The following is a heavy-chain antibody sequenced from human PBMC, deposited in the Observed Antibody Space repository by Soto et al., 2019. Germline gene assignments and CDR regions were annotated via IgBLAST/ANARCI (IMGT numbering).Heavy chain of an antibody. CDR1: GITFYSFS. Sequence: GGSLRLSCVASGITFYSFSVNWVRQAPGKGLEWVSSISNSGTKKNYADSVKGRFTISRDTANNSVFLQMNNLRGEDTAVYYCARDEGYGMDVWGQGTTVTVSS. CDR3: ARDEGYGMDV. J-gene: IGHJ6*02. CDR2: ISNSGTKK. V-gene: IGHV3-21*01.